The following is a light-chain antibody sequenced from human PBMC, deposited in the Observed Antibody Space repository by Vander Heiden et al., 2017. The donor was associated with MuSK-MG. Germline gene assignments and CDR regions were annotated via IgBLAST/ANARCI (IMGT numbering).Light chain of an antibody. V-gene: IGKV3-20*01. CDR1: QSLSRSY. Sequence: IVLTQSPGTLSLSPGERAALSCRASQSLSRSYLAWYQQKPGQAPRLLIYGASSRATGIPDRFSGSGSGTDFTLTINRLEPEDFAVYYCHQYGHSPETFGQGTKVEI. J-gene: IGKJ1*01. CDR3: HQYGHSPET. CDR2: GAS.